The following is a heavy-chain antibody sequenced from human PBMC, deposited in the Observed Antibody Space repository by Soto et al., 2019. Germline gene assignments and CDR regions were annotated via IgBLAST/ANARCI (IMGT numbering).Heavy chain of an antibody. D-gene: IGHD2-2*01. Sequence: EVQLVESGGGVVRPGGSLRLSCAASGFTFGNYAMSWVRQAPGKGLEWVSGMNWNGASAGYADSVKGRFTMSRDNARNSLYLQMNSLRAEDTALYHCVRGDSCTRTSCFLFFDNWGQGTLVAVSS. CDR3: VRGDSCTRTSCFLFFDN. V-gene: IGHV3-20*01. CDR1: GFTFGNYA. J-gene: IGHJ4*02. CDR2: MNWNGASA.